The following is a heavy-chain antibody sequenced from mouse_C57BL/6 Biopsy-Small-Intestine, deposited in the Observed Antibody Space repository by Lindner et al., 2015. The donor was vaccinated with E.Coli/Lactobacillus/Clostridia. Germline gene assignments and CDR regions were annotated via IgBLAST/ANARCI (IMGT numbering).Heavy chain of an antibody. D-gene: IGHD3-2*02. CDR1: GYTFSSSL. CDR2: ILPGDGDT. Sequence: VQLQESGPELVKPGASVKISCKASGYTFSSSLMNWVKQRPGKGLEWIGRILPGDGDTTHNGNFKDKATLTADTSSNTAYMEFSSLTIEDSAIYYCTRRGSGQGGYYAMDYWGQGTSVTVSS. J-gene: IGHJ4*01. V-gene: IGHV1-82*01. CDR3: TRRGSGQGGYYAMDY.